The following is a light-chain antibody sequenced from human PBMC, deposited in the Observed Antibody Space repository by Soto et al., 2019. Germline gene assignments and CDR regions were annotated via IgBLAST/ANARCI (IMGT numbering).Light chain of an antibody. CDR1: SGDVGSYNL. CDR2: EVT. V-gene: IGLV2-23*02. Sequence: QSVLTQPASVSGSHGEAITIPCTGTSGDVGSYNLVSWYQQHPGKAPKLLIYEVTERPSGVSNRFSGSKSGNTASLTISWLQPDDEAYYYCCSYAGNSEVFGTGTTVTLL. J-gene: IGLJ1*01. CDR3: CSYAGNSEV.